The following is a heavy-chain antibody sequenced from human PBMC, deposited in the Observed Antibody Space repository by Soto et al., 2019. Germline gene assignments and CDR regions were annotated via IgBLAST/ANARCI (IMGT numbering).Heavy chain of an antibody. D-gene: IGHD2-2*01. CDR1: GGSISSGGYS. Sequence: PSETLSLTCAVSGGSISSGGYSWSWIRQPPVKGLEWIGYIYHSGSTYYNPSLKSRVTISVDRSKNQFSLKLSSVAAADTAVYYCARDQGCSSTSCYGMDVWGKGTTVNDSS. CDR3: ARDQGCSSTSCYGMDV. V-gene: IGHV4-30-2*01. J-gene: IGHJ6*04. CDR2: IYHSGST.